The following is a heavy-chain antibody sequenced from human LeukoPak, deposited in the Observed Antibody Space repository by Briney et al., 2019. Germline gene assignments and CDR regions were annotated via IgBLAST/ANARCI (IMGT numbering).Heavy chain of an antibody. Sequence: SETLSLTCTVSGGSISSYYWSWIRQPPGKGLEWIGYIYYSGSTNYNPSLKGRVTISVDTSKNQFSLKLSSVTAADTAVYYCARAGGGYSSSWYDYWGQGTLVTVSS. CDR1: GGSISSYY. J-gene: IGHJ4*02. V-gene: IGHV4-59*01. CDR3: ARAGGGYSSSWYDY. CDR2: IYYSGST. D-gene: IGHD6-13*01.